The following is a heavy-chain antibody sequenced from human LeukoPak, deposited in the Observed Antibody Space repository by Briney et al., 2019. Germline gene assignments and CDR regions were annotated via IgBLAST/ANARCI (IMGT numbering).Heavy chain of an antibody. CDR2: INPNSGGT. V-gene: IGHV1-2*02. CDR1: GYTFTGYY. Sequence: ASVKVSCKASGYTFTGYYMHWVRQAPGQGLERMGWINPNSGGTNYAQKFQGRVTMTRDTSISTAYMELSRPRSDDTAVYYCARGAVPTYYYDSSGYYDYWGQGTLVTVSS. D-gene: IGHD3-22*01. CDR3: ARGAVPTYYYDSSGYYDY. J-gene: IGHJ4*02.